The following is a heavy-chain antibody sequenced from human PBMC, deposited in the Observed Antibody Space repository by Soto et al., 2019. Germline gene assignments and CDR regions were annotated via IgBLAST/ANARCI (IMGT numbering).Heavy chain of an antibody. J-gene: IGHJ5*02. D-gene: IGHD1-26*01. CDR1: GFTVSNNY. Sequence: EVQLVESGGGLVQPGGSLRRSCAASGFTVSNNYINWVRQAPGKGLEWVSVIYSGGSTYYADSVKGRFTISRDNSKNTLYLQMNSLRAEDTAVYYCARGGPPTSNWFDPWGQGTLVTVSS. V-gene: IGHV3-66*01. CDR2: IYSGGST. CDR3: ARGGPPTSNWFDP.